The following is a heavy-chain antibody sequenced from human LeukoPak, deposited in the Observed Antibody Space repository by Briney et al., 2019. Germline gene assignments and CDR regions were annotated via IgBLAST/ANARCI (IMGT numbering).Heavy chain of an antibody. CDR3: ARYSAYGSSGYRNWFDP. CDR1: GASISSYY. V-gene: IGHV4-59*01. D-gene: IGHD3-22*01. J-gene: IGHJ5*02. CDR2: IYYSGST. Sequence: SETLSLTCTVSGASISSYYWSWIRQPPGKGLEWIGYIYYSGSTNYNPSLKSRVTISVDTSKNQFSLKLSSVTAADTAVYYCARYSAYGSSGYRNWFDPWGQGTLVTVSS.